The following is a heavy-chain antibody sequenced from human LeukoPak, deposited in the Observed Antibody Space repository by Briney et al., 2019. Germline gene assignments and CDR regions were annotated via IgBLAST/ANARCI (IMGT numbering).Heavy chain of an antibody. CDR3: ARGPLYTESFARTWFDA. CDR1: GGSITSASYY. J-gene: IGHJ5*02. V-gene: IGHV4-39*01. D-gene: IGHD1-26*01. CDR2: IYYSGNS. Sequence: SETLSLTCTVSGGSITSASYYWGWVRQPPGKGLEWIGSIYYSGNSYNNPSLKGRVTISIDTSTSQFSLELRSVTAADTAVYFCARGPLYTESFARTWFDAWGRGTVVTVSS.